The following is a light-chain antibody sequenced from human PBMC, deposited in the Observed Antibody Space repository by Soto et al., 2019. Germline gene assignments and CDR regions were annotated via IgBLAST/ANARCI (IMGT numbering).Light chain of an antibody. V-gene: IGKV1-5*01. Sequence: IHMTHAPATLSASVLYRVTITFLASQSISSWLAWYQQKPGKAPKLLIYDAFSLQSGVPSRFSGSGSETEFTLTISSLQPDDFATYYCQQYNSYPWTFGQGTKVDIK. CDR3: QQYNSYPWT. CDR1: QSISSW. CDR2: DAF. J-gene: IGKJ1*01.